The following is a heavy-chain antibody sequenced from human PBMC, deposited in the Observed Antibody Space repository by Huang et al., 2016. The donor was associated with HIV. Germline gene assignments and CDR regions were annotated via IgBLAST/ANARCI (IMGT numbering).Heavy chain of an antibody. CDR1: GFTFNNYA. CDR2: IMGNGGST. J-gene: IGHJ4*02. Sequence: EVQLLESGGGLVQPGGSLRLSCAASGFTFNNYAMNWVRQAPGRGLEGVSTIMGNGGSTYYADSVKGRFTISRDNSKNTLYLHMNSLRVEDTAVYYCAKGIKSSGSYYFDYWGQGTLVTVSS. D-gene: IGHD3-10*01. V-gene: IGHV3-23*01. CDR3: AKGIKSSGSYYFDY.